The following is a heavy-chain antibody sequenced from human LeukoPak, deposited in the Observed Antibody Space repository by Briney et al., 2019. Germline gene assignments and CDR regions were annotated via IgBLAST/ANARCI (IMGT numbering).Heavy chain of an antibody. J-gene: IGHJ3*02. Sequence: ASVKVSCKASGYTFTSYGISWVRQAPGQGLEWMGWISAYNGNTNYAQKLQGRVTMTTDTSTSTAYMELKSLRSDDTAVYYCAREKHDYGDYPPFDIWGQGTMVTVSS. CDR3: AREKHDYGDYPPFDI. CDR2: ISAYNGNT. V-gene: IGHV1-18*01. D-gene: IGHD4-17*01. CDR1: GYTFTSYG.